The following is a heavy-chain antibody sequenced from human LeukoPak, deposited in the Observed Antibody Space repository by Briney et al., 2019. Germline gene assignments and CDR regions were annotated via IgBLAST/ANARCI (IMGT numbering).Heavy chain of an antibody. CDR1: GGSITGYY. V-gene: IGHV4-59*08. J-gene: IGHJ5*02. Sequence: SETLSLTCTVSGGSITGYYWSWIRQPPGKGLEWIGYIYYSGSTNYNPSLKSRVTISVDTSKNQFSLKLSSVTAADTAVYYCARHYCSGGSCYKMAGWFDPWGQGTLVTVSS. D-gene: IGHD2-15*01. CDR3: ARHYCSGGSCYKMAGWFDP. CDR2: IYYSGST.